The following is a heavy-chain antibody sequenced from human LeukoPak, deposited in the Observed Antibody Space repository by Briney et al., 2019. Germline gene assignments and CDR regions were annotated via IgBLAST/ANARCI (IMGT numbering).Heavy chain of an antibody. V-gene: IGHV3-23*01. CDR3: AKDLPSGWLTKTIVFDY. CDR2: ISGSGGST. J-gene: IGHJ4*02. D-gene: IGHD6-19*01. CDR1: GFTFSSYA. Sequence: GGSLRLSCAASGFTFSSYAMRWVRQAPGKGLEWVSAISGSGGSTYYADSVKGRFTISRDNSKNTLYLQMNSLRAEDTAVYYCAKDLPSGWLTKTIVFDYWGQGTLVTVSS.